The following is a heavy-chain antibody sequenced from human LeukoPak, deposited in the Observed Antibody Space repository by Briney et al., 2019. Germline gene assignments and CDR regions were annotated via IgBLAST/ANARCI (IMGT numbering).Heavy chain of an antibody. Sequence: PGGSLRLSCAASGFTFSSYAMHWVRQAPGKGLEYVSAISSNGGSTYYANSVKGRFTISRGNSKNTLYLQMGSLRAGDMAVYYCARDSGVAAVDDAFDIWGQGTMVTVSS. CDR1: GFTFSSYA. V-gene: IGHV3-64*01. D-gene: IGHD6-13*01. CDR2: ISSNGGST. J-gene: IGHJ3*02. CDR3: ARDSGVAAVDDAFDI.